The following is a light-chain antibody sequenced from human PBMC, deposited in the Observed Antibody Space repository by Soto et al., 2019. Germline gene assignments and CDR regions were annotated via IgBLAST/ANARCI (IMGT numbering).Light chain of an antibody. CDR3: QQYVAYPLT. J-gene: IGKJ4*01. Sequence: DIQMTQSPSTLSASEGDRVTITCRASQSVNRRLAWYQQKPGKAPKALIYQASRLESGVPPRFSGSGSGTEFTLTINSLHPDDFATYYCQQYVAYPLTFGGGTKVEI. V-gene: IGKV1-5*03. CDR2: QAS. CDR1: QSVNRR.